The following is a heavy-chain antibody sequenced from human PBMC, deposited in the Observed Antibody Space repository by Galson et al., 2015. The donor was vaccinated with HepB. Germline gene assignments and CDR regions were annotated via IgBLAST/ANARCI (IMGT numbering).Heavy chain of an antibody. D-gene: IGHD2-2*02. CDR2: IRSKAYGGTT. CDR3: WGRGDIVVVPAAIGDAFDI. CDR1: GFTFGDYA. J-gene: IGHJ3*02. V-gene: IGHV3-49*03. Sequence: SLRLSCAASGFTFGDYAMSWFRQAPGKGLEWVGFIRSKAYGGTTEYAASVKGRFTISRDDSKSIAYLQMNSLKTEDTAVYYCWGRGDIVVVPAAIGDAFDIWGQGTMVTVSS.